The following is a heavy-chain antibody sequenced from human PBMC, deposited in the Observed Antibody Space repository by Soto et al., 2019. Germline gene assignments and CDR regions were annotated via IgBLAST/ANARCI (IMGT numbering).Heavy chain of an antibody. CDR3: AKDQGIAASHGID. D-gene: IGHD6-13*01. CDR1: GFTLNNYG. CDR2: ISNDGSDK. Sequence: QVQLVESGGGVVQPGRSLRLSCAASGFTLNNYGKHWVRQAPGKGLEWVATISNDGSDKYYADSVKGRLTISRDNSKNTVYLQMNSLRAEETAVYYRAKDQGIAASHGIDWGQGTMVTVSS. J-gene: IGHJ3*01. V-gene: IGHV3-30*18.